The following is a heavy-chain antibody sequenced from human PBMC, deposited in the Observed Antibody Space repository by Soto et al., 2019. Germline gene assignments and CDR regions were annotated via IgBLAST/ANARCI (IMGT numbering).Heavy chain of an antibody. D-gene: IGHD3-10*01. J-gene: IGHJ5*02. CDR1: GYTFTSYG. V-gene: IGHV1-18*01. Sequence: ASVKVSCKASGYTFTSYGISWVRQAPGRGLEWMGWISAYNGNTNYAQKLQGRVTMTTDTSTSTAYMELRSLRSDDTAVYYCARVGSYGSGEENWFDPWGQGTLVTVSS. CDR2: ISAYNGNT. CDR3: ARVGSYGSGEENWFDP.